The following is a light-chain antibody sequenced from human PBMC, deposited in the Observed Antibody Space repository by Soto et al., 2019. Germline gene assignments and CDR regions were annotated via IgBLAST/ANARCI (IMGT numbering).Light chain of an antibody. CDR3: CSYARGSTYV. J-gene: IGLJ1*01. CDR1: SSDVGSYNL. CDR2: EGS. V-gene: IGLV2-23*01. Sequence: QSVLTQPAWVSVSPGQSITISCTGTSSDVGSYNLVSWYQQHPGKVPQLMIYEGSKRPSGVSNRFSGSKSGNTASLTISGLQAEDEADYYCCSYARGSTYVFGTGTKVTVL.